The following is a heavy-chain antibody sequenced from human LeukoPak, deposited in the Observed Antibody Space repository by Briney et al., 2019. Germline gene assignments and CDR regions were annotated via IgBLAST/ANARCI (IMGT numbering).Heavy chain of an antibody. V-gene: IGHV4-34*01. Sequence: SETLSLTCAVYGESFCVYYWSWIRQPPGKGLEWIGEVNHSGGTNYNPSLKSRVTIPVDTSKNQFSLKLTSVTAADTAVYYCATRSLWGQGTLVTVSS. J-gene: IGHJ4*02. D-gene: IGHD3-10*01. CDR2: VNHSGGT. CDR3: ATRSL. CDR1: GESFCVYY.